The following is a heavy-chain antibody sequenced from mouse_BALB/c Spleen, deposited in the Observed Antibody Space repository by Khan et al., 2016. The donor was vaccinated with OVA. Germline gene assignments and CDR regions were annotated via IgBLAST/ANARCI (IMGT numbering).Heavy chain of an antibody. CDR2: IAPANGDT. Sequence: VQLQQSGAELVKPGASVRLSCTASGFNIKDTYIHWVKQRPEQGLEWIGRIAPANGDTKYDPKFQDKATIPSDTSSNTSYLQLRSLTSEDTAVYYWAHPSYDPRFFEVWGAGTTVTVSS. D-gene: IGHD2-3*01. CDR3: AHPSYDPRFFEV. J-gene: IGHJ1*01. V-gene: IGHV14-3*02. CDR1: GFNIKDTY.